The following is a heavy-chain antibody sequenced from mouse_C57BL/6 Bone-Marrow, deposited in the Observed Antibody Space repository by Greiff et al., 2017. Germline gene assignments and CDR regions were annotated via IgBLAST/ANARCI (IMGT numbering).Heavy chain of an antibody. Sequence: VKLVESGGGLVQSGRSLRLSCATSGFTFSDFYMEWVRQAPGKGLEWIAASRNKANDYTTEYSASVKGRFIVSRDTSQSILYLQMNALRAEDTAIYYCARDAITTEFYAMDYWGQGTSVTVSS. V-gene: IGHV7-1*01. CDR3: ARDAITTEFYAMDY. D-gene: IGHD1-1*01. CDR2: SRNKANDYTT. J-gene: IGHJ4*01. CDR1: GFTFSDFY.